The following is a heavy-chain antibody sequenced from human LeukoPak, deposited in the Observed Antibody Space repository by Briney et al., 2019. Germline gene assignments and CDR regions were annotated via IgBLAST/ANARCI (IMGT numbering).Heavy chain of an antibody. D-gene: IGHD1-1*01. CDR3: TTDTSSTTGTAYYYYYYGMDV. J-gene: IGHJ6*04. CDR1: GFTFSNAW. V-gene: IGHV3-15*01. Sequence: GGSLRLSCAASGFTFSNAWMSWVRQAPGKGLEWVGRIKGKTDGGTTDYAAPVKGRFTISRDDSKNTLYLQMNSLKTEDTAVYYCTTDTSSTTGTAYYYYYYGMDVWGKGTTVTVSS. CDR2: IKGKTDGGTT.